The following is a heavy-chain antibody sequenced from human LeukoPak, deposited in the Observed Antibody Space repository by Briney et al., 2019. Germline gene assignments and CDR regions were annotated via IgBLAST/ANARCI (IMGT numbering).Heavy chain of an antibody. Sequence: SETLSLTCTVSGGSISSGYYWGWIRQPPGKGLEWIGSIYHSGSTYYTPSLKSRVTISVDTSKNQFSLNLSSVTAADTAVYYCARVRYCSGGSCLDYWGQGTLVTVSS. CDR1: GGSISSGYY. D-gene: IGHD2-15*01. CDR2: IYHSGST. V-gene: IGHV4-38-2*02. CDR3: ARVRYCSGGSCLDY. J-gene: IGHJ4*02.